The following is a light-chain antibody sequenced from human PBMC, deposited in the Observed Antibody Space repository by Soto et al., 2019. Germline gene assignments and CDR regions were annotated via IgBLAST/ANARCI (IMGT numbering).Light chain of an antibody. J-gene: IGKJ4*01. Sequence: EIVLTQSPGTLSLSPGETATLSCRASQSVRSNYLAWYQQKPGQAPRFLIYDASSRAPGIPDRFSGSGSGTDFPLTISRLEPEDFAVYYCQQYGSSPLTFGGGTKVEIK. CDR3: QQYGSSPLT. CDR1: QSVRSNY. CDR2: DAS. V-gene: IGKV3-20*01.